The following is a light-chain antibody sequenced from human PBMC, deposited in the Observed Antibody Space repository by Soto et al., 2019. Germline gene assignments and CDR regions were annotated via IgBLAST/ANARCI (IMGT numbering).Light chain of an antibody. CDR2: KAS. V-gene: IGKV1-5*03. Sequence: DIQMTQSPSTLSASVGDRVTISCRASQTIGSWLAWYQQKPGKAPKLLIYKASTLESGVPSRFSGSGSRTEFILTISSLQPDDFATYYCQQYDNLWTFGQGTKVEIK. CDR3: QQYDNLWT. CDR1: QTIGSW. J-gene: IGKJ1*01.